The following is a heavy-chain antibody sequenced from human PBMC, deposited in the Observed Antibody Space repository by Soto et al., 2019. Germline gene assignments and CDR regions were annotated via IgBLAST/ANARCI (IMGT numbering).Heavy chain of an antibody. D-gene: IGHD3-3*01. J-gene: IGHJ6*03. CDR3: AKAGMVAIFGVVKYYYYMDV. Sequence: ASVKVSCKASGYTFTSYDINWVRQATGQGLEWMGWMNPNSGNTGYAQKFQGRVTMTRNTSISTAYMELSSLRSEDTAVYYCAKAGMVAIFGVVKYYYYMDVWGKGTTVTVSS. CDR2: MNPNSGNT. CDR1: GYTFTSYD. V-gene: IGHV1-8*01.